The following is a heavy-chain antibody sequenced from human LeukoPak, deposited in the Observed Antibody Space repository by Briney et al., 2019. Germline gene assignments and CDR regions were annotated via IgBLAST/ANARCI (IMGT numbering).Heavy chain of an antibody. CDR1: GGSISSSSYY. CDR3: ARELFYGSGSYPTYYYYYYMDV. V-gene: IGHV4-39*07. CDR2: IYYSGST. Sequence: SETLSLTCTVSGGSISSSSYYWGWIRQPPGKGLEWIGSIYYSGSTYYNPSLKSRVTISVDTSKNQFSLKLSSVTAADTAVYYCARELFYGSGSYPTYYYYYYMDVWGKGTTVTISS. J-gene: IGHJ6*03. D-gene: IGHD3-10*01.